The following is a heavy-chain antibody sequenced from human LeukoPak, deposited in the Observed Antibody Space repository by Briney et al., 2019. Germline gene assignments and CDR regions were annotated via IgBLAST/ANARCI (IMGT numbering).Heavy chain of an antibody. V-gene: IGHV4-4*07. CDR3: ARDHSYCSSTSCSPSFSDYGMDV. CDR2: IYTSGST. Sequence: SETLSLTCTVSGGSISSYYWSWIRQPAGKGLEWIGRIYTSGSTNYNPSLKSRVTMSVDTSKNQFSLKLSSVTAADTAVYYCARDHSYCSSTSCSPSFSDYGMDVWGQGTTVTVFS. J-gene: IGHJ6*02. D-gene: IGHD2-2*01. CDR1: GGSISSYY.